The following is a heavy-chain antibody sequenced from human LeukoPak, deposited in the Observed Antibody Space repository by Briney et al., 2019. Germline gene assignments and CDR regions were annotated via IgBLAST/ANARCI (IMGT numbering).Heavy chain of an antibody. D-gene: IGHD6-19*01. CDR2: INQDGSEK. J-gene: IGHJ6*02. Sequence: GGSLRLSCAASGFTFSTYWMNWVRQAPGKGLEWVANINQDGSEKHCVDSVKGRFTTSRDNAKNSLYLQMNSLRAEDTAVYYCAKDGVAGTGGYYYYGMDVWGQGTTVTVSS. CDR3: AKDGVAGTGGYYYYGMDV. V-gene: IGHV3-7*01. CDR1: GFTFSTYW.